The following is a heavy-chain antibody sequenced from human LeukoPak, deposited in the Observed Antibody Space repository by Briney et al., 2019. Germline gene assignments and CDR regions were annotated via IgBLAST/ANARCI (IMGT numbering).Heavy chain of an antibody. Sequence: GASVKVSCKASGYTFTGYYMHWVRQAPGQGLEWMGWINPNSGGTNYAQKFQGRVTMTRDTSISTAYMELSRLRSDDTAVYYCARGSGVVVAANSGYAFDIWGQGTMVTVSS. J-gene: IGHJ3*02. CDR2: INPNSGGT. CDR1: GYTFTGYY. D-gene: IGHD2-15*01. V-gene: IGHV1-2*02. CDR3: ARGSGVVVAANSGYAFDI.